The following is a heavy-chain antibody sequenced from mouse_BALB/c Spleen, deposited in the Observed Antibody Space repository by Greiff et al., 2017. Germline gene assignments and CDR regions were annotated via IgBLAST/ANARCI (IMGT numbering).Heavy chain of an antibody. CDR2: IDPSDSET. D-gene: IGHD1-1*01. J-gene: IGHJ1*01. CDR1: GYTFTSYW. Sequence: QVQLQQPGAELVKPGAPVKLSCKASGYTFTSYWMNWVKQRPGRGLEWIGRIDPSDSETHYNQKFKDKATLTVDKSSSTAYIQLSSLTSEDSAVYYCARKGITTVVAYWYFDVRGAGTTVTVSS. CDR3: ARKGITTVVAYWYFDV. V-gene: IGHV1-69*02.